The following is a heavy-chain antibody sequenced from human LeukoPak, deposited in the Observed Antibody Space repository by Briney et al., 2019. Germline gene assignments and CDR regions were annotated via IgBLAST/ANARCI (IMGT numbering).Heavy chain of an antibody. D-gene: IGHD3-10*01. J-gene: IGHJ4*02. CDR3: ARDPNTRGYFDY. CDR1: GGSLSGYY. Sequence: PSETLSLTCTVSGGSLSGYYWNWIRQAPGKGLEWIGEIYHSGSTNYNPSLKSRVTISVDKSKNQFSLKLSSVTAADTAVYYCARDPNTRGYFDYWGQGTLVTVSS. V-gene: IGHV4-34*01. CDR2: IYHSGST.